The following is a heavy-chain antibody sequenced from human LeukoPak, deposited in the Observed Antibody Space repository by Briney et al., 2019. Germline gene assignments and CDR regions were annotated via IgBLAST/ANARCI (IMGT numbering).Heavy chain of an antibody. CDR1: GFTFSTYG. Sequence: GGSPRLSCAASGFTFSTYGMHWVRQAPGKGLERVAFIRYDGSNKYYADSVKGRFTISRDNSKNTLYLQMNSLRTEDTAVYYCAKGVSSGWYRTLDSWGQGTLVTVSS. V-gene: IGHV3-30*02. CDR2: IRYDGSNK. CDR3: AKGVSSGWYRTLDS. D-gene: IGHD6-19*01. J-gene: IGHJ4*02.